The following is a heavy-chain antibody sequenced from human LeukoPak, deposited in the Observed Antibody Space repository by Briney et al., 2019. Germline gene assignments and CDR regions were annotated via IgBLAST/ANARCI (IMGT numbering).Heavy chain of an antibody. D-gene: IGHD1-26*01. Sequence: GGSLRLSCAASGFTVSSNSMTWVRQAPGKGLEWVSLIYSGGSTYYADSVKGRFTISRDNSKNTLYLQMNSLRAEDTAVYYCARAKSGSSPWDYWGQGTLVTVSS. J-gene: IGHJ4*02. CDR2: IYSGGST. V-gene: IGHV3-53*01. CDR1: GFTVSSNS. CDR3: ARAKSGSSPWDY.